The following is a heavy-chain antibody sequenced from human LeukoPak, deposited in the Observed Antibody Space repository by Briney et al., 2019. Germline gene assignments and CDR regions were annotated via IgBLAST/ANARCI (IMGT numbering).Heavy chain of an antibody. CDR3: ARHGSGSYYNLFDY. J-gene: IGHJ4*02. Sequence: LSGGSLRLSCAASGFTVSSNYMSWVRQAPGKGLEWVSVIYSGGSTYYADSVKGRFTISRDNSKNTLYLQMNSLRAEDTAVYYCARHGSGSYYNLFDYWGQGTLVTVSS. CDR2: IYSGGST. CDR1: GFTVSSNY. D-gene: IGHD3-10*01. V-gene: IGHV3-53*01.